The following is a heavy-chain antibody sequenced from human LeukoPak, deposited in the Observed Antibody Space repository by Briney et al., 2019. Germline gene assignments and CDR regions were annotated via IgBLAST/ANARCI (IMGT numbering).Heavy chain of an antibody. V-gene: IGHV3-7*01. Sequence: PGGSLRLSCAASGFTFSSYAMSWVRQAPGKGLEWVANIKQDGSEKYYVDSVKGRFTISRDNAKNSLYLQMNSLRAEDTAVYYCARVDFDWLPFDYWGQGTLVTVSS. CDR3: ARVDFDWLPFDY. J-gene: IGHJ4*02. D-gene: IGHD3-9*01. CDR1: GFTFSSYA. CDR2: IKQDGSEK.